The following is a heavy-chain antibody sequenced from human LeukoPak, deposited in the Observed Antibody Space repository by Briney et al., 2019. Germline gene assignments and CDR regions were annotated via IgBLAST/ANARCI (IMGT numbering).Heavy chain of an antibody. V-gene: IGHV3-30-3*01. J-gene: IGHJ4*02. CDR2: ISYDGSNK. D-gene: IGHD3-22*01. CDR1: GFTFSSYA. Sequence: GGSLRLSCAASGFTFSSYAMHWVRQAPGKGLEWVAVISYDGSNKYYADSVKGRFTISRDNSKNTLYLQMNSLRAEDTAVYYCAREVYYYDSSGYYYFDYWGQGTLVTVSS. CDR3: AREVYYYDSSGYYYFDY.